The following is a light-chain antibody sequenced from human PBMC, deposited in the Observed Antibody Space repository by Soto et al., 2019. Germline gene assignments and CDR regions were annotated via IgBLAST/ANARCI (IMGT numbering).Light chain of an antibody. CDR2: GAS. CDR3: QQYNNWPGT. Sequence: EIVMTQSPGTLSVSPGERATLSCRASQSVSSNLAWYQQKLGQAPRLLIYGASTRATGIPARFSGSGSGTEFSLTISRLQSEDFAVYYCQQYNNWPGTFGQGTKVEIK. V-gene: IGKV3-15*01. J-gene: IGKJ1*01. CDR1: QSVSSN.